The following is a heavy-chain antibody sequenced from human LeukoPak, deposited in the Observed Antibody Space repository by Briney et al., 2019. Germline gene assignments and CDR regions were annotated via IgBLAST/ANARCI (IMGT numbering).Heavy chain of an antibody. Sequence: GGSLRLSCAASGFTFSSYSMNWVRQAPGKGLEWVSSISSSSGYIYYADSVKGRFTISRDNAKNSLYLQMNSLRAEDTAVYYCARGPAVADYWGQGTLVTVSS. J-gene: IGHJ4*02. CDR1: GFTFSSYS. CDR2: ISSSSGYI. D-gene: IGHD6-19*01. V-gene: IGHV3-21*01. CDR3: ARGPAVADY.